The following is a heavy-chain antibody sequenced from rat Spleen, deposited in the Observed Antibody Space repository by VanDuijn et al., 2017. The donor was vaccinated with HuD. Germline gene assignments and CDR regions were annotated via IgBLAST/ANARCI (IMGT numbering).Heavy chain of an antibody. CDR2: ISTSGGNT. CDR3: ARPTTGIPFNY. CDR1: GFTFSDYA. J-gene: IGHJ2*01. V-gene: IGHV5S23*01. D-gene: IGHD1-9*01. Sequence: EVQLVESGGGLVQPGNSLKLSCAASGFTFSDYAMAWVRQSPKKGLEWVATISTSGGNTYYRDSVKGRFTVSRDNAESTLNLQLNSLRSEDTATYYCARPTTGIPFNYWGQGVMVTVSS.